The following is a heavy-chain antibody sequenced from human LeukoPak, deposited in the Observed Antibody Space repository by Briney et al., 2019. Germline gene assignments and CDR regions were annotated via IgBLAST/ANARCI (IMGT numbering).Heavy chain of an antibody. CDR1: GYPFNNYD. D-gene: IGHD4-17*01. J-gene: IGHJ5*02. CDR2: MNPHSGKT. Sequence: ASVTVSFKASGYPFNNYDINWVRQATGQGLEWMGRMNPHSGKTGYAQNFQGRVTMTRDTSISTAYMELSSLRSEDTAVYYCARLSSHYGDYKVDPWGQGTLVTVSS. CDR3: ARLSSHYGDYKVDP. V-gene: IGHV1-8*01.